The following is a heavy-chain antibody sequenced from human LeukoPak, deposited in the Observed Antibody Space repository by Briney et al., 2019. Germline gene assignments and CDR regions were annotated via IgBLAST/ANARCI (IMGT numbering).Heavy chain of an antibody. J-gene: IGHJ4*02. V-gene: IGHV3-23*01. CDR1: GFTFSSYA. CDR2: ISGSGGST. D-gene: IGHD3-22*01. Sequence: PGGSLRLSCAASGFTFSSYAMSWVRQAPGKGLEWVSAISGSGGSTYYADSVKGRFTISRDNSKNTLYLQMKSLRAEATAGNYCAYSPPRRNSMIVVVSGYWGQGTLVTVSS. CDR3: AYSPPRRNSMIVVVSGY.